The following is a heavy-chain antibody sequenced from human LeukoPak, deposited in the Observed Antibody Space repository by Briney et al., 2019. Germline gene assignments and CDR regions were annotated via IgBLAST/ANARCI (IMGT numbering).Heavy chain of an antibody. V-gene: IGHV3-43D*03. Sequence: PGGSLRLSCAASGFTFDGYAMHWVRQAPGKGLEWVSLIRWSGGSTYYADSVKGRFTISRDNNKRSLNLQMNSLKPEDTALYYCAKTTGSYYRPLDSWGQGTLVTVSS. CDR1: GFTFDGYA. D-gene: IGHD1-26*01. J-gene: IGHJ4*02. CDR2: IRWSGGST. CDR3: AKTTGSYYRPLDS.